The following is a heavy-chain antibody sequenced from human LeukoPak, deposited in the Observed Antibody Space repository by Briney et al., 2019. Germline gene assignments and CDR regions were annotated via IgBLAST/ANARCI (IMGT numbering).Heavy chain of an antibody. CDR2: IYSGGRT. J-gene: IGHJ4*02. V-gene: IGHV3-66*01. D-gene: IGHD4-23*01. CDR3: AREPSGGNSW. Sequence: GGSLRLSCAASGFTVSTNYMSWVRQAPGKGLEWVSIIYSGGRTHYADSVKGRFTIPTDNSKNTLYLQMNTLRAKDTAVYYCAREPSGGNSWWGQGTLVTVSS. CDR1: GFTVSTNY.